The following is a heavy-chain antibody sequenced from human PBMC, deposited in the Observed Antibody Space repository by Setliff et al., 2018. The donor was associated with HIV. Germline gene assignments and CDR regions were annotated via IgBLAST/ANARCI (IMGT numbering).Heavy chain of an antibody. Sequence: SETLSLTCTVSGESISGSSYSWGWIRQPPGKGPEWIGSITYSGSARYNPSLKSRVTISVDTSNNHFSLKLNSVTAADTAVYYCARSPFLPSGYFDDWGQGSLVTVSS. V-gene: IGHV4-39*02. CDR2: ITYSGSA. D-gene: IGHD3-3*01. J-gene: IGHJ4*02. CDR3: ARSPFLPSGYFDD. CDR1: GESISGSSYS.